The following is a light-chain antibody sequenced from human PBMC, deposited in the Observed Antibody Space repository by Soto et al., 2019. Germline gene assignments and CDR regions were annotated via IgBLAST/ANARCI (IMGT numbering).Light chain of an antibody. Sequence: QSVLTQPPSVSGAPGQRVTISCTGSSSNIGAGYNVHWYQQVPGTAPKLLIYGDSNRPSGVPDRFSGSKSGTSASLAITGRQAEDEADYYCQSYDSSLSGGLFGGGTKLTVL. J-gene: IGLJ3*02. CDR3: QSYDSSLSGGL. CDR2: GDS. V-gene: IGLV1-40*01. CDR1: SSNIGAGYN.